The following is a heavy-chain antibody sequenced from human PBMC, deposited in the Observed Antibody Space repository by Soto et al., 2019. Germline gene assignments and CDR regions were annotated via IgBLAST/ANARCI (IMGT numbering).Heavy chain of an antibody. CDR1: GGSFSGYY. CDR2: INHSGST. D-gene: IGHD4-4*01. CDR3: SYRRSNYGLDY. J-gene: IGHJ4*02. V-gene: IGHV4-34*01. Sequence: SETLSLTCAVYGGSFSGYYWSWIRQPPGKGLEWIGEINHSGSTNYNPSLKSRVTISVDTSKNQFSLKLSSVTAADTAVYYCSYRRSNYGLDYWGQGTLVTVSS.